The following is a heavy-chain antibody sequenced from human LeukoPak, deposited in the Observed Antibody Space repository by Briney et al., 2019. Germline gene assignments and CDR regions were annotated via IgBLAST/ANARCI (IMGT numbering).Heavy chain of an antibody. CDR1: GGSISSSSYY. J-gene: IGHJ4*02. Sequence: AETLSLTCTVSGGSISSSSYYWGWIRQPPGKGLEWIGRIYTSGSTNYNPSLKSRVTMSVDTSKNQFSLKLRSVTAADTAVYYCARDSYYYDSRGYYRFDYWGQGTLVTVSS. V-gene: IGHV4-39*07. CDR2: IYTSGST. D-gene: IGHD3-22*01. CDR3: ARDSYYYDSRGYYRFDY.